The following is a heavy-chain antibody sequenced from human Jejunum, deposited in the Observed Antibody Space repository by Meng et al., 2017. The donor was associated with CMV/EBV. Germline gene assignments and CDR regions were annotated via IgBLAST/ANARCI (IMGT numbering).Heavy chain of an antibody. CDR2: IIAVLRTP. Sequence: QVQLLQSGAEVKSPGSSVRLSCKSPGGVFNNYALTWVRQAPGQGLEWMGGIIAVLRTPNYAPKFQGRLTITADASTDTTYMELSSLTSEDTAVYFCARGFTNGWQPFDFWGQGTLVTVSS. D-gene: IGHD2-8*01. CDR1: GGVFNNYA. CDR3: ARGFTNGWQPFDF. V-gene: IGHV1-69*12. J-gene: IGHJ4*02.